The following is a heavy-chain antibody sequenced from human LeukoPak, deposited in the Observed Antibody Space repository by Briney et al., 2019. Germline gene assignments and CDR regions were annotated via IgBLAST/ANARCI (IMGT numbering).Heavy chain of an antibody. V-gene: IGHV3-7*03. Sequence: PGGSLRLSCAASGFSFSNYAMSWVRQAPGKGLEWVANIKQDGSGKYYVDSVKGRFTISRDNAKNSLYLQMNSLRVEDTAMYYCVRDRNPHYGMDVWGQGTTVTVSS. J-gene: IGHJ6*02. CDR3: VRDRNPHYGMDV. CDR2: IKQDGSGK. D-gene: IGHD2/OR15-2a*01. CDR1: GFSFSNYA.